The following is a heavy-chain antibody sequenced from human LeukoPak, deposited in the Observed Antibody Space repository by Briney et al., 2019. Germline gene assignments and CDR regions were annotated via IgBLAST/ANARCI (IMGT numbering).Heavy chain of an antibody. CDR2: ISRSSTTV. CDR1: GFTFSSYW. Sequence: PGGSLRLSCAASGFTFSSYWMSWVRQAPGKGLEWVSYISRSSTTVYYADSVKGRFTISRDNAKNSLYLQVYSLRDEDTAVYYCATQNQYYYGSGPFDYWGQGTPVTVSS. CDR3: ATQNQYYYGSGPFDY. V-gene: IGHV3-48*02. D-gene: IGHD3-10*01. J-gene: IGHJ4*02.